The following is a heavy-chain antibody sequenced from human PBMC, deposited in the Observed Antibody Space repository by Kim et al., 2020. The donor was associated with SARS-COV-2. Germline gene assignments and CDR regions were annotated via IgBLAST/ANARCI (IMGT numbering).Heavy chain of an antibody. J-gene: IGHJ3*02. Sequence: GGSLRLSCAASGFTFSSYWMSWVRQAPGKGLEWVANIKQDGSEKYYVDSVKGRFTISRDNAKNSLYLQMNSLRAEDTAVYYCASKLGVPPSYYDSSGYPRGAFDIWGQGTMVTVSS. D-gene: IGHD3-22*01. V-gene: IGHV3-7*01. CDR2: IKQDGSEK. CDR1: GFTFSSYW. CDR3: ASKLGVPPSYYDSSGYPRGAFDI.